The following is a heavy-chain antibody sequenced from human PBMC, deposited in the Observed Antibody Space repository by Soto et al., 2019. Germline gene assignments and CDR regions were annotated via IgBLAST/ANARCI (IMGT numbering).Heavy chain of an antibody. J-gene: IGHJ5*02. D-gene: IGHD2-8*02. CDR1: SGSISSGNW. CDR2: FADNGST. CDR3: GMHGGVCVDT. Sequence: QVQLQESGPGLVKPSGTISLTCVVSSGSISSGNWWSWVRQPTGKGLEWIGHFADNGSTIYNPSLRSRATISIDESASQFSLSLSAVAPADADLYYCGMHGGVCVDTWGQGTVVTVSA. V-gene: IGHV4-4*02.